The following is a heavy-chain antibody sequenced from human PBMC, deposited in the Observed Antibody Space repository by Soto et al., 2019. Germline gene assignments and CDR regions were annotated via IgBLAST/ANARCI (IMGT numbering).Heavy chain of an antibody. CDR1: GYTFTSYG. V-gene: IGHV1-18*01. D-gene: IGHD5-12*01. CDR3: ARGIKGLPPSAFDI. Sequence: ASVKVSCKASGYTFTSYGISWVRQAPGQGLEWMGWISAYNGNTNYAQKLQGRVTMTTDTSTSTAYMELRSLRSDDTAGYYCARGIKGLPPSAFDIWGQGTRVTVSS. J-gene: IGHJ3*02. CDR2: ISAYNGNT.